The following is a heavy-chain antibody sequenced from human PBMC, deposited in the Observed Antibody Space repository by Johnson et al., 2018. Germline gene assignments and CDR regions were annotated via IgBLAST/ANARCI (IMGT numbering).Heavy chain of an antibody. J-gene: IGHJ6*03. Sequence: QVQLQESGPGLVKPSETLSLTCTVSGGSISSYYWSWIRQPPGKGLEWIGYIYYSGSTNYNPSLKSRVTISVDTSKHQFSLKLSSVTAADTAVYYWARVPQSKHDYGDYDPDYYYYYYMDVWGKGTTVTVSS. CDR3: ARVPQSKHDYGDYDPDYYYYYYMDV. CDR1: GGSISSYY. CDR2: IYYSGST. V-gene: IGHV4-59*01. D-gene: IGHD4-17*01.